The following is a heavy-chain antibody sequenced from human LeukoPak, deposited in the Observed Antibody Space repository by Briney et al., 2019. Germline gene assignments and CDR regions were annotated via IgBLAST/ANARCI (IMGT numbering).Heavy chain of an antibody. V-gene: IGHV1-3*01. CDR2: INAGNGNT. CDR1: GYTFTSYA. J-gene: IGHJ4*02. CDR3: ARGIWVRHNNGYYLDS. Sequence: ASVKVSCKASGYTFTSYAMHWVRQAPGQRLEWMGWINAGNGNTKYSQKFQGRVTITRDTSASTAYMELSSLGSEDAAVYYCARGIWVRHNNGYYLDSWGQGTLVTVSS. D-gene: IGHD3-22*01.